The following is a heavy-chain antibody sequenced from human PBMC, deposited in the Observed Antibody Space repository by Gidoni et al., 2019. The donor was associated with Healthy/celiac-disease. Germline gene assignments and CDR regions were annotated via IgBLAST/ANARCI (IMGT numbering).Heavy chain of an antibody. CDR1: GFTFSSYG. J-gene: IGHJ6*02. Sequence: QVQLVESGGGVVQPGRSLRLSCAASGFTFSSYGMHWVRQAPGKGLEWVAVISYDGSNKYYADSVKGRFTISRDNSKNTLYLQMNSLRAEDTAVYYCASGVTAIVDVWGQGTTVTVSS. CDR3: ASGVTAIVDV. V-gene: IGHV3-30*03. D-gene: IGHD2-21*02. CDR2: ISYDGSNK.